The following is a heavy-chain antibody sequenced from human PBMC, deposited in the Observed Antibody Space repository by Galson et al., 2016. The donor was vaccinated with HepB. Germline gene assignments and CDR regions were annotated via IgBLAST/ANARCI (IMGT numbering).Heavy chain of an antibody. CDR2: VIPMFRTP. V-gene: IGHV1-69*13. Sequence: SVKVSCKASGGSFSHGVNWVRQAPGQGLEWMGGVIPMFRTPHYAHKFQGRLTITADESTNTAYWELNSLSSEDTAVYYCAGEGPLLRYFDVGSRGAPVTASS. D-gene: IGHD5-18*01. CDR3: AGEGPLLRYFDV. CDR1: GGSFSHG. J-gene: IGHJ2*01.